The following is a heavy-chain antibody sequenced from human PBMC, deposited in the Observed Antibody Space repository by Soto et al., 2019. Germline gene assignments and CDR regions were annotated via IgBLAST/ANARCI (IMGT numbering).Heavy chain of an antibody. D-gene: IGHD2-21*01. V-gene: IGHV4-59*12. Sequence: SETLSLTCTVSGGSISSYYLSWIRQPPGKGLEWIGYIYYSGGTNYNPSLKSRVTISVDTSKNQFSLTLNSVTAADTATYYCARGGISHWAYFYYMDVWDRGTTVTVSS. CDR2: IYYSGGT. CDR1: GGSISSYY. CDR3: ARGGISHWAYFYYMDV. J-gene: IGHJ6*03.